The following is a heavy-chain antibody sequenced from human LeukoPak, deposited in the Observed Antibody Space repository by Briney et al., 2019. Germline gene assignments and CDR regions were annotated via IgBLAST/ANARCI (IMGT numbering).Heavy chain of an antibody. J-gene: IGHJ6*02. D-gene: IGHD6-13*01. CDR1: GFTFSTYE. CDR2: ISSSGSTI. CDR3: AREGIAAAYDEPYYYYYGMDV. Sequence: GRSLRLSCAASGFTFSTYEMNWVRQAPGKGLEWVSYISSSGSTIYYADSVKGRFTISRDNAKNSLYLQMNSLRAEDTAVYYCAREGIAAAYDEPYYYYYGMDVWGQGTTVTVSS. V-gene: IGHV3-48*03.